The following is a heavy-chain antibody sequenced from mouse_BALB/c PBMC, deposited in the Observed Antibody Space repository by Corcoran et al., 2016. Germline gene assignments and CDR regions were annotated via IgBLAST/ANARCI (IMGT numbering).Heavy chain of an antibody. CDR1: GYTFTDYY. J-gene: IGHJ3*01. CDR2: IYPGSGNT. D-gene: IGHD1-1*01. V-gene: IGHV1-84*02. CDR3: ARNYYGPLAY. Sequence: QIQLQQSGTELVKPGASVKISCKASGYTFTDYYINWVKQKPGQGIEWIGWIYPGSGNTKYNEKFKGKATLTVDTSSSTAYMQLSSLTSEDTAVYFCARNYYGPLAYWGQGTLVTVSA.